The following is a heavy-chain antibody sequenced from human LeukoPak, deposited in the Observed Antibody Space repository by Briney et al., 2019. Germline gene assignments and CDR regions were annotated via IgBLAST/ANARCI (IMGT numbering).Heavy chain of an antibody. CDR1: GGSISSSSYY. CDR2: IYYSGST. D-gene: IGHD2-15*01. V-gene: IGHV4-39*01. CDR3: ARQRTGLAALDY. Sequence: SETLSLTCTVSGGSISSSSYYWGWIRQPPGKGLEWIGSIYYSGSTYYNPSLKSRVTISVDTSKNQFSLKPSSVTAADTAVYYCARQRTGLAALDYWGQGTLVTVSS. J-gene: IGHJ4*02.